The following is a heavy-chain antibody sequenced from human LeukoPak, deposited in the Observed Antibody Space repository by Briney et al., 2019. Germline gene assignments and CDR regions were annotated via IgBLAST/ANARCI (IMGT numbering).Heavy chain of an antibody. CDR2: INPSGGST. J-gene: IGHJ4*02. D-gene: IGHD3-9*01. CDR3: ARSGRYDIFTVDSPFVY. V-gene: IGHV1-46*01. CDR1: GYTFTSYY. Sequence: GASVKVSCKASGYTFTSYYMHWVRQAPGQGLEWMGIINPSGGSTSYAQKFQGRVTMTRDTSTSTVYMELSSLRSEDTAVYYCARSGRYDIFTVDSPFVYRGQGALVTASP.